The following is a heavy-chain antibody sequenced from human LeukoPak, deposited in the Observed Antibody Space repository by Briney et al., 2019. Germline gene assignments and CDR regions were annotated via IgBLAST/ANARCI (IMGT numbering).Heavy chain of an antibody. J-gene: IGHJ5*02. CDR1: GGSISSYY. V-gene: IGHV4-59*01. Sequence: SETLSLTCTVSGGSISSYYWSWIRQPPGEGLGWIWYIYYSGSTNYNPSLKSRVTISVDTSKNQFSLKLSSVTAADTAVYYCARGPGGYNWFDPWGQGTLVTVSS. CDR2: IYYSGST. CDR3: ARGPGGYNWFDP. D-gene: IGHD3-16*01.